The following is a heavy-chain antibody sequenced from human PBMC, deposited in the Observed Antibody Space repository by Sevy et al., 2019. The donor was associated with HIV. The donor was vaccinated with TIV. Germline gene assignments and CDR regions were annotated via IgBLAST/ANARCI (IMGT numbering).Heavy chain of an antibody. V-gene: IGHV3-30*04. D-gene: IGHD6-19*01. CDR3: ARGLPSYSSGWYDFDY. J-gene: IGHJ4*02. Sequence: GGSLRLSCAASGFTFSSYAMHWVRQAPGKGLEWVAVISYDGSNKYHADSVKGRFTISRDNSKNTLYLQMNSLRAEDTAVYYCARGLPSYSSGWYDFDYWGQGTLVTVSS. CDR2: ISYDGSNK. CDR1: GFTFSSYA.